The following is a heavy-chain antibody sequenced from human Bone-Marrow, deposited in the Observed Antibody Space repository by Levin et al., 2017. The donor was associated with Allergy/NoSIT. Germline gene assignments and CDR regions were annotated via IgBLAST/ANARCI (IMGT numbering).Heavy chain of an antibody. CDR2: LYYSAST. V-gene: IGHV4-39*01. CDR3: AGRPYCSSGSCHAVFDI. D-gene: IGHD2-2*01. Sequence: SETLSLTCTVSGASFSTSSHYWGWVRQPPGKGLEWIGTLYYSASTYYNPSLKSRVAISVDTPKNQLSLNLRSVTAADTAVYYCAGRPYCSSGSCHAVFDIWGRGTLVTVSS. J-gene: IGHJ2*01. CDR1: GASFSTSSHY.